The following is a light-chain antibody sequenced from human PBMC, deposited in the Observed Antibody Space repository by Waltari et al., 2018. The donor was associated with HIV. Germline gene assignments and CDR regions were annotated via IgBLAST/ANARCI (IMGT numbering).Light chain of an antibody. CDR3: GTWDTSLSVGV. J-gene: IGLJ3*02. V-gene: IGLV1-51*02. CDR2: EKA. Sequence: QSVLTQPPSLSAAPGQRVTISCSGSSSNIEKNYVYWYQQHPGTAPQPLIYEKAKRPSGSPDRFSGSQSGTSATLGITGLQTGDEADYYCGTWDTSLSVGVFGGGTKLTVL. CDR1: SSNIEKNY.